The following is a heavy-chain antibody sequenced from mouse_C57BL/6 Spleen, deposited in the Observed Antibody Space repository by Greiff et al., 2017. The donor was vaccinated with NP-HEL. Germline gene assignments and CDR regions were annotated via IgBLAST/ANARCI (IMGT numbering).Heavy chain of an antibody. J-gene: IGHJ3*01. D-gene: IGHD1-1*01. CDR1: GFTFSSYA. Sequence: EVQGVESGEGLVKPGGSLKLSCAASGFTFSSYAMSWVRQTPEKRLEWVAYISSGGDYIYYADTVKGRFTISRDNARNTLYLQMSSLKSEDTAMYYCTRDGVYGSSYDRFAYWGQGTLVTVSA. V-gene: IGHV5-9-1*02. CDR3: TRDGVYGSSYDRFAY. CDR2: ISSGGDYI.